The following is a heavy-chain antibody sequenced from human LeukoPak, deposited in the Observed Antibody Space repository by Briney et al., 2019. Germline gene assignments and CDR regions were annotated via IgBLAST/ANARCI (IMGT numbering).Heavy chain of an antibody. CDR2: ISAYNGNT. Sequence: ASVKVSCKASGYTSTSYGISWVRQAPGQGLEWMGWISAYNGNTNYAQKLQGRVTTTTDTSTSTAYMELRSLRSDDTAVYYCARDPRYYDSSGYDSRYFDYWGQGTLVTVSS. D-gene: IGHD3-22*01. CDR3: ARDPRYYDSSGYDSRYFDY. J-gene: IGHJ4*02. CDR1: GYTSTSYG. V-gene: IGHV1-18*01.